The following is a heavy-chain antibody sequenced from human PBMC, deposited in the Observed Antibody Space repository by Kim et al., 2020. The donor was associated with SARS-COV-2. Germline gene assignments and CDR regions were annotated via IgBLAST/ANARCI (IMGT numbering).Heavy chain of an antibody. V-gene: IGHV3-23*01. CDR1: GFTFSSYA. CDR3: AKGGDFWSGYGYYYYYYGMDV. D-gene: IGHD3-3*01. Sequence: GGSLRLSCAASGFTFSSYAMSWVRQAPGKGLEWVSAISGSGGSTYYADSVKGRFTISRDNSKNTLYLQMNSLRAEDTAVYYCAKGGDFWSGYGYYYYYYGMDVWGQGTTVTVSS. CDR2: ISGSGGST. J-gene: IGHJ6*02.